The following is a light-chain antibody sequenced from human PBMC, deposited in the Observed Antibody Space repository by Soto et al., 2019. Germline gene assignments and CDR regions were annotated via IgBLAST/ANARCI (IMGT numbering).Light chain of an antibody. J-gene: IGKJ4*01. V-gene: IGKV4-1*01. CDR2: WAS. CDR1: QSVLFTSNHKNY. CDR3: QQYYTLPLT. Sequence: DIVLTQSPYSLAVSLVERATITCESSQSVLFTSNHKNYLAWYQQKPGQPPKLLLSWASARESGVPERFSGSGSGTRFTLSISSLQAEDVAVYYCQQYYTLPLTFGGGTKVDI.